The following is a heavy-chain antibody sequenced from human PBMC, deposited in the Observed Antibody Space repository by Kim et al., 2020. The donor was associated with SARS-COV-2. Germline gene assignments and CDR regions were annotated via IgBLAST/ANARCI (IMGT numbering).Heavy chain of an antibody. CDR3: ARARIQLWLPRNWFDP. D-gene: IGHD5-18*01. J-gene: IGHJ5*02. Sequence: SETLSLTCAVYGGSFSGYYWSWIRQPPGKGLEWIGEINHSGSTNYNPSLKSRVTISVDTSKNQFSLKLSSVTAADTAVYYCARARIQLWLPRNWFDPWGQGTLVTVSS. CDR1: GGSFSGYY. V-gene: IGHV4-34*01. CDR2: INHSGST.